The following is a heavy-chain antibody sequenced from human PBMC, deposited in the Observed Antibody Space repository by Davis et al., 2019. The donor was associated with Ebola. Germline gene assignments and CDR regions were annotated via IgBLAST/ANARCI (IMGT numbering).Heavy chain of an antibody. Sequence: ASVKVSCKASGYTFTSYGISWVRQAPGQGLEWMGWISAYNGNTNYAQKLQGRVTITRDTSASTAYMELSSLRSEDTAVYYCAGAGYSSGWNFDYWGQGPLVTVSS. CDR1: GYTFTSYG. D-gene: IGHD6-19*01. J-gene: IGHJ4*02. CDR3: AGAGYSSGWNFDY. CDR2: ISAYNGNT. V-gene: IGHV1-18*01.